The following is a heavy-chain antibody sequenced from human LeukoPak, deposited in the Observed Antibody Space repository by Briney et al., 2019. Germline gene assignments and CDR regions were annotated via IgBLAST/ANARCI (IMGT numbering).Heavy chain of an antibody. CDR2: ISALTGDT. CDR3: AREATGRASDP. Sequence: ASVKVSCKASGYNFNDFGVTWVRQAPGQGLEWMGWISALTGDTNYAQKFQGRVTMTTDTSTDTAYMEMRSLRSDDTAVYYCAREATGRASDPWGQGTLVTVSS. CDR1: GYNFNDFG. D-gene: IGHD1-1*01. V-gene: IGHV1-18*01. J-gene: IGHJ5*02.